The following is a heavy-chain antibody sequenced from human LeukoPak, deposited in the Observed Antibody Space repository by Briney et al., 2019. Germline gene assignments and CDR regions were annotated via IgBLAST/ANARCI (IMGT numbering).Heavy chain of an antibody. CDR3: ARGVGSGYSDY. Sequence: SVKVSCKASGGTFSSYAISWVRHAPGQGLEWMGRIIPIFGTANYAQKFQGRVTITTDESTSTAYMELSSLRSEDTAVYYCARGVGSGYSDYWGQGTLVTVSS. V-gene: IGHV1-69*05. CDR1: GGTFSSYA. J-gene: IGHJ4*02. D-gene: IGHD3-22*01. CDR2: IIPIFGTA.